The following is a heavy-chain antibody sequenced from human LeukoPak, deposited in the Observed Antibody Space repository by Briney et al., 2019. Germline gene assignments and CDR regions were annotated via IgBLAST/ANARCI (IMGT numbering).Heavy chain of an antibody. CDR2: IRYDGSNK. Sequence: GGSLRLSCAASGFTFSSYGMHWVRQAPGKGLEWVAFIRYDGSNKYYADSVKGRFTISRDNSKNTLYLQMTSLRAEDTAVYYCAKDRVTAAGYYFDHRGQGTLVTVSS. J-gene: IGHJ4*02. D-gene: IGHD6-13*01. CDR3: AKDRVTAAGYYFDH. CDR1: GFTFSSYG. V-gene: IGHV3-30*02.